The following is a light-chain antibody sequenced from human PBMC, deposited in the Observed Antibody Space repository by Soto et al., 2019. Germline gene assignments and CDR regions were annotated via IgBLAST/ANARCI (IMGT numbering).Light chain of an antibody. J-gene: IGKJ4*01. CDR3: QQYGSSPLT. Sequence: EIVLTQSPGTLSLSPGERATLSCRASQSVSSNYLAWYQQKPGQAPRLLIYGASSRATGIPARFSGSGSGTDFTLTISRLETEDFALYHCQQYGSSPLTFGGGTKVEIK. CDR1: QSVSSNY. V-gene: IGKV3-20*01. CDR2: GAS.